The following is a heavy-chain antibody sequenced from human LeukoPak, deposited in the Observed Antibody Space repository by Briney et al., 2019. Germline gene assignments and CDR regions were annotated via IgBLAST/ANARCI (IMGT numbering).Heavy chain of an antibody. CDR1: GFTGSGYA. J-gene: IGHJ4*02. CDR3: AREYGDKVPHFDY. CDR2: VKQDGSEK. V-gene: IGHV3-7*01. D-gene: IGHD4-17*01. Sequence: GGSLRLSGAASGFTGSGYAFHWVRPAPGKGLEWVANVKQDGSEKYYVDSIKGRFTISRDNAKNSLYLQMNSLRAEGTAVYFCAREYGDKVPHFDYWGQGTLVTVSS.